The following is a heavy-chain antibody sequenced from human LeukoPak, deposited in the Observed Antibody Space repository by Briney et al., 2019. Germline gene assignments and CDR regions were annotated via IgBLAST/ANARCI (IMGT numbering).Heavy chain of an antibody. CDR3: ASSYYDSSGYFLMDDY. V-gene: IGHV4-59*01. J-gene: IGHJ4*02. CDR1: GGSFSGYY. D-gene: IGHD3-22*01. Sequence: SETLSLTCAVYGGSFSGYYWSWSWIRQPPGKGLEWIGYIYYSGSTNYNPSLKSRVTISVDTSKNQFSLKLSSVTAADTAVYYCASSYYDSSGYFLMDDYWGQGTLVTVSS. CDR2: IYYSGST.